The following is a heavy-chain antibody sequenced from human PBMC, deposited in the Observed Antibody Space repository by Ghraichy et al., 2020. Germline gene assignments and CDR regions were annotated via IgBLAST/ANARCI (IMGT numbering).Heavy chain of an antibody. CDR1: GGSFSGYY. D-gene: IGHD2-2*01. J-gene: IGHJ5*02. CDR3: ARGLVVVPRAFDP. CDR2: INHSGST. V-gene: IGHV4-34*01. Sequence: SETLSLTCAVYGGSFSGYYWSWIRQPPGKGLEWIGEINHSGSTNYNPSLKSRVTISVDTSKNQFSLKLSSVTAADTAVYYCARGLVVVPRAFDPWGQGTLVTVSS.